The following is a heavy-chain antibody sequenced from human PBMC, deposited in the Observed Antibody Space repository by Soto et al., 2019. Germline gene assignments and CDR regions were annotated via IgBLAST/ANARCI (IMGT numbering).Heavy chain of an antibody. CDR1: GGSISSYY. V-gene: IGHV4-59*08. Sequence: SETLSLTRTVSGGSISSYYWSRIRQPPGKGLEWIGYIYYSGSTNYNPSLKSRVTISVDTSKNQFSLKLSSVTAADTAVYYCARLAAAGYFDYWGQGTLVTVSS. CDR2: IYYSGST. J-gene: IGHJ4*02. D-gene: IGHD6-13*01. CDR3: ARLAAAGYFDY.